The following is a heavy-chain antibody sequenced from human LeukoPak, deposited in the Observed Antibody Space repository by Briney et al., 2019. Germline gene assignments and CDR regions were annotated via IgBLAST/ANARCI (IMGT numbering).Heavy chain of an antibody. CDR2: INPNSGST. CDR3: ARRGNYGDYFDY. D-gene: IGHD4-17*01. J-gene: IGHJ4*02. V-gene: IGHV1-2*02. Sequence: ASVKVSCKASGYTFTGDYMHWVRQAPGQGPEWMGWINPNSGSTNYAQKFQGRVTMTRDTSISTAFMDLSRLRSDDTAVYYCARRGNYGDYFDYWGQGTLVTVSS. CDR1: GYTFTGDY.